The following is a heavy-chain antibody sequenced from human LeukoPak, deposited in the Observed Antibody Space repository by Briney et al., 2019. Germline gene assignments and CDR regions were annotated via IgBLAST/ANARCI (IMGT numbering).Heavy chain of an antibody. CDR3: ARDYYDSSGYYYYYYYGMDV. CDR1: GGSISSGDYY. V-gene: IGHV4-30-4*01. CDR2: IYYSGST. D-gene: IGHD3-22*01. J-gene: IGHJ6*02. Sequence: SQTLSLTCTVSGGSISSGDYYWSWIRQPPGKGLEWTGYIYYSGSTYYNPSLKSRVTISVDTSKNQFSLKLSSVTAADTAVYYCARDYYDSSGYYYYYYYGMDVWGQGTTVTVSS.